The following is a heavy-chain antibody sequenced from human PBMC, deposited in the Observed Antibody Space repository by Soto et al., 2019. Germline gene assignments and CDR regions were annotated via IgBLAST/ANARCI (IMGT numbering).Heavy chain of an antibody. CDR2: IYYSGST. CDR3: ARAGIAAAPYRY. V-gene: IGHV4-31*03. CDR1: GGSISSGGYY. D-gene: IGHD6-13*01. Sequence: QVQLQESGPGLVKPSQTLSLTCTVSGGSISSGGYYWSWIRQHPGKGLEWIGYIYYSGSTYYNPSLQSRXXIXVXXSKNQFSLKLSSVTAADTAVYYCARAGIAAAPYRYWGQGTLVTVSS. J-gene: IGHJ4*02.